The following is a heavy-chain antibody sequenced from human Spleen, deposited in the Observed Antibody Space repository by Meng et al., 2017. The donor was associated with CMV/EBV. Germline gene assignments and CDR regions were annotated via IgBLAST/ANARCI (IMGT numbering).Heavy chain of an antibody. CDR2: ITGSGDST. V-gene: IGHV3-23*01. CDR1: GFTFSSTA. CDR3: LLTRIVVVPAATDAFDI. J-gene: IGHJ3*02. Sequence: GGSLRLSCAASGFTFSSTAMTWVRQAPGKGLEWVSAITGSGDSTFYAASVKGRFTISRDNSKNTLYLQMNSLRAEDTAVYYCLLTRIVVVPAATDAFDIWGQGTMVTVSS. D-gene: IGHD2-2*01.